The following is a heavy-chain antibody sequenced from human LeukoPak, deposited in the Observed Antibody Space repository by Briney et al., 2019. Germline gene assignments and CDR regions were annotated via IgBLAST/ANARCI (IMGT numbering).Heavy chain of an antibody. J-gene: IGHJ4*02. D-gene: IGHD3-22*01. CDR1: GFTFSSYA. V-gene: IGHV3-23*01. Sequence: GGSLRLSCAASGFTFSSYAMSWVRQAPGKGLEWVSAISGGGGSTSYADSVKGRFTISRDNSKNTMYLQMNSLRAEDTAVYYCAKFQANYYDSSGYGCFDYWGQGTLVTVSS. CDR3: AKFQANYYDSSGYGCFDY. CDR2: ISGGGGST.